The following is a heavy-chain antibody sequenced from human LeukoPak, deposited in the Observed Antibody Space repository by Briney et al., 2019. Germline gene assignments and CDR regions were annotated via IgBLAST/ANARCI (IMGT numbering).Heavy chain of an antibody. CDR2: TYYGSKWSY. Sequence: SQTLSLTCAISGDSVSSNTAAWDWIRQSPSRGLEWLARTYYGSKWSYDYAVSVKSRITISPDTSKNQFSLQLNSVTPEDTAVYYCTRDTYGYVTYWGQGTLVTVSS. D-gene: IGHD5-18*01. V-gene: IGHV6-1*01. CDR3: TRDTYGYVTY. J-gene: IGHJ4*02. CDR1: GDSVSSNTAA.